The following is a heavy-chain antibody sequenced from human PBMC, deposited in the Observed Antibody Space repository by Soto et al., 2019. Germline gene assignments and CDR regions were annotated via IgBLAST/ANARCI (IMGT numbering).Heavy chain of an antibody. J-gene: IGHJ4*02. CDR3: ARGRSGDY. CDR2: ISAHNGNT. V-gene: IGHV1-18*01. Sequence: QVHLVQSGAEVKKPGASVKVSCKASGYTFTSYGITWVRQAPGQGLEWMGWISAHNGNTDYAQKLQGRVIVTRDTSTSTGYMELRSLISDDTAVYYCARGRSGDYWGQGALVSFSA. CDR1: GYTFTSYG.